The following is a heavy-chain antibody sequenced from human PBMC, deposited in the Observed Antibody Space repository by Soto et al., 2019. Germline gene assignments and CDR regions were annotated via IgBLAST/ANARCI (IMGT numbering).Heavy chain of an antibody. Sequence: QVQLVESGGGVVQPGRSLRLSCAASGFTFSSYAMHWVRQAPGKGLEWVAVISYDGSNKYYAASVKGRFTISRDNSKKPLYLPMNCLRAEDTAVYYCARVPSSSGRAHFDYWGQGTLVTVSS. D-gene: IGHD2-15*01. V-gene: IGHV3-30-3*01. J-gene: IGHJ4*02. CDR3: ARVPSSSGRAHFDY. CDR1: GFTFSSYA. CDR2: ISYDGSNK.